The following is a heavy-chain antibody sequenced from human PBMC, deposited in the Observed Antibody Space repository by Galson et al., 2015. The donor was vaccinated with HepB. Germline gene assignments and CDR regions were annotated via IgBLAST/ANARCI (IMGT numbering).Heavy chain of an antibody. CDR1: GDSVSSNSAA. J-gene: IGHJ3*02. CDR2: TYYRSKGYN. V-gene: IGHV6-1*01. D-gene: IGHD3-9*01. Sequence: CAISGDSVSSNSAAWNWIRQSPSRGLEWLGRTYYRSKGYNDYAVSVKSRITINPDTSKNQFSLQLNSVTPEDTAVYYCASFKPGYFDWSRSFDIWGQGTMVTVSP. CDR3: ASFKPGYFDWSRSFDI.